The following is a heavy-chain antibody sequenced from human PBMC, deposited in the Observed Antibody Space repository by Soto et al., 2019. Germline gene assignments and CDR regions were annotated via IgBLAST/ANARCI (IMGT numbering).Heavy chain of an antibody. CDR2: INAGNGNT. CDR3: ARNLMDYDILTGYYMVYYFDY. V-gene: IGHV1-3*01. J-gene: IGHJ4*02. CDR1: GYTFTNYA. D-gene: IGHD3-9*01. Sequence: QVQLVQSGAEVKKPGASVKVSCKASGYTFTNYAMHWVRQAPGQRLEWMGWINAGNGNTKYSQKFQGRVTITRDTSASTAYMELSSLRSEDTAVYYCARNLMDYDILTGYYMVYYFDYWGQGTLVTVSS.